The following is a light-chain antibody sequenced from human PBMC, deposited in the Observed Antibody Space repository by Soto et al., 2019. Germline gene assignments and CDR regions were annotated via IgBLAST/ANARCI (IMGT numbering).Light chain of an antibody. V-gene: IGKV3-15*01. J-gene: IGKJ1*01. CDR1: QTIYSN. Sequence: IVMTQSPATLSVSPGERATLSCRAGQTIYSNVAWYQQRPGQAPRLLIYRASTRATGVPARFSGSGSGTEFTLIISGLQSEDFALYYCQQYQNLWTFGRGTKVEIK. CDR2: RAS. CDR3: QQYQNLWT.